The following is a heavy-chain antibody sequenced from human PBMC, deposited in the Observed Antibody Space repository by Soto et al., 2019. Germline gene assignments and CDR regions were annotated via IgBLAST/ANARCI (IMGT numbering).Heavy chain of an antibody. CDR3: ARDLRRSSSVWFDP. CDR1: GGSISSYY. Sequence: SETLSLTCTVSGGSISSYYWSWIRQPPGKGLEWIGYIYYSGSTNYNPSLKSRVTISVDTSKNQFSLKLSSVTAADTAVYYCARDLRRSSSVWFDPWGQGTLVTAPQ. CDR2: IYYSGST. V-gene: IGHV4-59*01. D-gene: IGHD6-6*01. J-gene: IGHJ5*02.